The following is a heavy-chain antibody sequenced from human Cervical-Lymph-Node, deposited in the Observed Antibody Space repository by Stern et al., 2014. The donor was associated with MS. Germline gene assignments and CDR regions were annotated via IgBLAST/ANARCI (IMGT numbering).Heavy chain of an antibody. J-gene: IGHJ6*02. CDR1: GFTFSDHY. D-gene: IGHD6-6*01. V-gene: IGHV3-72*01. CDR3: VRGASSSLGYYHALDV. CDR2: SRDKANSYTT. Sequence: EDQLVESGGGLVQPGGSLRLSCAASGFTFSDHYMDWVRQAPGKGLEWVGRSRDKANSYTTEYAASVKGRFTISRDDSKNSLYLQMNSLKIEDTAVFYCVRGASSSLGYYHALDVWGQGTTVIVSS.